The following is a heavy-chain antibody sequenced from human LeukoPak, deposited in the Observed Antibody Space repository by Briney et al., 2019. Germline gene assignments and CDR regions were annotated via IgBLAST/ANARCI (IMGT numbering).Heavy chain of an antibody. Sequence: SETLSLTCTVSGGSISSSSYSWGWIRQPPGKGLEWIGGIYYSGNTYYNPSLKSRVTISVDTSKNQFSLKLSSVTAADTAVYYCARSPTTVTTIRFDPWGQGTLVTVSS. CDR1: GGSISSSSYS. D-gene: IGHD4-17*01. J-gene: IGHJ5*02. V-gene: IGHV4-39*01. CDR2: IYYSGNT. CDR3: ARSPTTVTTIRFDP.